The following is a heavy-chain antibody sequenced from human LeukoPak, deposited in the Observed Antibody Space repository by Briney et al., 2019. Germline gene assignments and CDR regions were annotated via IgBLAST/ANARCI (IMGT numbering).Heavy chain of an antibody. V-gene: IGHV4-39*01. J-gene: IGHJ4*02. CDR1: GGSISSSSYY. CDR2: IYYSGNT. CDR3: ARHATVTSFTFAH. Sequence: PSETLSLTCTVSGGSISSSSYYWGWIRQPPGTGLEWIGSIYYSGNTYYNPSLKSRVTISVDTSKNQFSLELNSVTAADTAVYYCARHATVTSFTFAHWGQGTLVTVSS. D-gene: IGHD4-17*01.